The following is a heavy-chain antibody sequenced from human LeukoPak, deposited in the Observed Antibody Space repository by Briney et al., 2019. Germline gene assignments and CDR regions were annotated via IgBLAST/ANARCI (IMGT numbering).Heavy chain of an antibody. V-gene: IGHV4-4*02. CDR2: IYHSGST. D-gene: IGHD6-19*01. CDR1: GGSISSSNW. J-gene: IGHJ3*02. CDR3: ARPYSSGWYKGLDI. Sequence: SGTLSLTCAVSGGSISSSNWWSWVRQPPGKGLEWIGEIYHSGSTNYNPSLKSRVTISVEKSKNQFSLKLSSVTAADTAVYYCARPYSSGWYKGLDIWGQGTMVTVSS.